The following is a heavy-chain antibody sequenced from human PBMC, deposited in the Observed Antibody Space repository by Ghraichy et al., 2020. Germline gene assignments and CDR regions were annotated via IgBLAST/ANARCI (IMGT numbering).Heavy chain of an antibody. V-gene: IGHV3-15*01. CDR3: TTARPYRPFDY. D-gene: IGHD4-11*01. CDR2: IKSKTDGGTT. Sequence: GGSLRLFCAASGFTFSNAWMSWVRQAPGKGLEWVGRIKSKTDGGTTDYAAPVKGRFTISRDDSKNTLYLQMNSLKTEDTAVYYCTTARPYRPFDYWGQGTLVTVSS. J-gene: IGHJ4*02. CDR1: GFTFSNAW.